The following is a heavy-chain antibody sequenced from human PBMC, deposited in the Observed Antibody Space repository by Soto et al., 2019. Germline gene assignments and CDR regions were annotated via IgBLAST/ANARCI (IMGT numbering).Heavy chain of an antibody. CDR2: ISSDGTDK. V-gene: IGHV3-30*18. D-gene: IGHD3-10*01. Sequence: QVQLVESGGGVVQPGGSLRLSCAASGFTFSNYGMRWVRQAPGKGLEWVTTISSDGTDKYYAGSVKGRFTISRDNSENTEDLKITGLIAENTAVYYGANGSFSAHQFIDHWGQETLVTVSS. CDR3: ANGSFSAHQFIDH. J-gene: IGHJ4*02. CDR1: GFTFSNYG.